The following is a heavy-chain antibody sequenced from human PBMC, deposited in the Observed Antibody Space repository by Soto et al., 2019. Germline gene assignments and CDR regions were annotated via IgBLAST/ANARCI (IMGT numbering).Heavy chain of an antibody. V-gene: IGHV4-61*01. CDR2: IYFSGVT. CDR1: GGSTSSSNDY. CDR3: ARGVALNPFDGHWCDS. J-gene: IGHJ5*01. D-gene: IGHD2-15*01. Sequence: ETLCLTWSVAGGSTSSSNDYWSWFRQTPGTGVEWIGYIYFSGVTNYNASLQSRATISVDTSGSQFSLNLVSVTAADTALYYCARGVALNPFDGHWCDSWGQGTLVTSPQ.